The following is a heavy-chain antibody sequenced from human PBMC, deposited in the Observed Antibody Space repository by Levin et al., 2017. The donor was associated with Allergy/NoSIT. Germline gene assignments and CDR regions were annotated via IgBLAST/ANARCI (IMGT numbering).Heavy chain of an antibody. D-gene: IGHD5-12*01. Sequence: PGESLKISCAASGFDFSISAMAWVRQAPGEGLEWVSTISNGGHSTYYADSVRGRFTISRDNSKRTIYLQMSSLRDGDTAFYCCARQYSGYDHFDYWGQGALVAVSS. J-gene: IGHJ4*02. CDR1: GFDFSISA. V-gene: IGHV3-23*01. CDR2: ISNGGHST. CDR3: ARQYSGYDHFDY.